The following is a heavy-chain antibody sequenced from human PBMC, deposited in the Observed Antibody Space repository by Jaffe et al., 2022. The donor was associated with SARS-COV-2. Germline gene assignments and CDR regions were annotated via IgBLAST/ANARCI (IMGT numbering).Heavy chain of an antibody. CDR1: GFTFSSYA. J-gene: IGHJ5*02. V-gene: IGHV3-23*01. CDR3: AKKGGKDYGVLRWFDP. CDR2: ISGSGGST. Sequence: EVQLLESGGGLVQPGGSLRLSCAASGFTFSSYAMSWVRQAPGKGLEWVSAISGSGGSTYYADSVKGRFTISRDNSKNTLYLQMNSLRAEDTAVYYCAKKGGKDYGVLRWFDPWGQGTLVTVSS. D-gene: IGHD4-17*01.